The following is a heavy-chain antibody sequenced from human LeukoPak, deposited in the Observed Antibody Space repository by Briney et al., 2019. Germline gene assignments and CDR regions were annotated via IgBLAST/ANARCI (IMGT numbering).Heavy chain of an antibody. CDR3: AKYGSGSYYYYFDY. J-gene: IGHJ4*02. V-gene: IGHV3-48*03. CDR2: ISSSGSTI. D-gene: IGHD3-10*01. CDR1: GFTFSSYE. Sequence: GGSLRLSCAASGFTFSSYEMNWVRQAPGKGLEWVSYISSSGSTIYYADSVKGRFTISRDNSKNTLYLQMNSLRAEDTAVYYCAKYGSGSYYYYFDYWGQGTLVTVSS.